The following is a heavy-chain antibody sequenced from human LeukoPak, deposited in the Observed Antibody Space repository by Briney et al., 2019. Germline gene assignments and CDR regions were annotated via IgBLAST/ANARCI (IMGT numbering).Heavy chain of an antibody. CDR2: ISGSGGST. V-gene: IGHV3-23*01. J-gene: IGHJ4*02. D-gene: IGHD2-2*01. Sequence: GGSLRLSCAASGFTFSSYAMSWVRQAPGKGLEWVSAISGSGGSTYHADSVRGRFTVSRDNAKNSLYLQMSSLKHDDTAVYYCARAFGWEKTVAPYADYWGQGTPVIVSS. CDR1: GFTFSSYA. CDR3: ARAFGWEKTVAPYADY.